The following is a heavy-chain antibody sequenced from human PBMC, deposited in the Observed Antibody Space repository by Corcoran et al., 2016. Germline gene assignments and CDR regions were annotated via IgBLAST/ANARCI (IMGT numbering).Heavy chain of an antibody. CDR2: ISAYNGNT. J-gene: IGHJ6*02. CDR1: GYTFTSYG. V-gene: IGHV1-18*01. Sequence: QVQLVQSGAEVKKPGASVKVSCKAPGYTFTSYGISWVRQAPGQGLEWMGWISAYNGNTNYAQKLQGRVTMTTDTSTSTAYMELRSLRSDDTAVYYCARLFDWLSRYYYYGMDVWGQGTTVTVSS. D-gene: IGHD3-9*01. CDR3: ARLFDWLSRYYYYGMDV.